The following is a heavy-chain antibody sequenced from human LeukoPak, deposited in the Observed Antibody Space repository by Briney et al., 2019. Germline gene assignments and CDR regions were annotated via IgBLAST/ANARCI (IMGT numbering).Heavy chain of an antibody. D-gene: IGHD2-2*01. CDR3: ARDQMRPYQYYMDV. J-gene: IGHJ6*03. CDR2: ISWDGGST. Sequence: GGSLRLSCAASGFTFDDYAMHWVRQAPGKGLEWVSLISWDGGSTYYADSVKGRFTISRDNSKNSLYLQMNSLRAEDTAMYYCARDQMRPYQYYMDVWGKGTTVTVSS. CDR1: GFTFDDYA. V-gene: IGHV3-43D*03.